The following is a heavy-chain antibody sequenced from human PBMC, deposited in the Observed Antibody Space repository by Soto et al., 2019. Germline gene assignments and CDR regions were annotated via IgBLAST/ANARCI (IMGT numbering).Heavy chain of an antibody. CDR3: AREIRDIVLMVYAITRRNDAFDI. V-gene: IGHV4-39*02. D-gene: IGHD2-8*01. J-gene: IGHJ3*02. Sequence: SETLSLTCTVYGGSISSSSYYWGWIRQPPGKGLEWIGSIYYSGSTYYNPSLKSRVTISVDTSKNQFSLKLSSVTAADTAVYYCAREIRDIVLMVYAITRRNDAFDIWGQGTMVTVS. CDR1: GGSISSSSYY. CDR2: IYYSGST.